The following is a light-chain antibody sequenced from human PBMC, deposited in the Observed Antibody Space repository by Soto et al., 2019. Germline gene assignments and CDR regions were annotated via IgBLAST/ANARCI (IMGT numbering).Light chain of an antibody. CDR3: QQYKSFWT. J-gene: IGKJ1*01. CDR1: QSISSW. V-gene: IGKV1-5*03. Sequence: DIQMTQSPSTLSASVGDRVTITCRASQSISSWLAWYQQKPGKAPNLLIYKASSLESGVPSRFSGSGSGTEFTLTISSLQPDDFATYYCQQYKSFWTFGQGTKWIS. CDR2: KAS.